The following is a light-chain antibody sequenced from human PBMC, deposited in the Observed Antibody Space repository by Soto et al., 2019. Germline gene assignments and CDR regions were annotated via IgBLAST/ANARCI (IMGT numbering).Light chain of an antibody. J-gene: IGKJ1*01. CDR3: QHPNGWPGT. Sequence: EIVMTQSPATLSVSPGERATLSCRASQSVKTNLAWYQQRPGQAPRLLIYDASTRATGIPARFSGAGSATQFTLTIYSLQSEDSAVYYCQHPNGWPGTFGQGTNVEVK. CDR1: QSVKTN. CDR2: DAS. V-gene: IGKV3-15*01.